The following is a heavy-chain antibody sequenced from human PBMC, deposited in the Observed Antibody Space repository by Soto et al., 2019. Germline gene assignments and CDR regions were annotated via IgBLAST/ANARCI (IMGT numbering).Heavy chain of an antibody. CDR1: GYIFTYYA. Sequence: GASVEGSCKASGYIFTYYAMHWARPAPGQRLEWMGWINAANGNTKYSQKFQGRVTITTDTSASTAYMELSSLRSEDTAVYYCARPKDYDDCLDLWGQGTLVTVSS. J-gene: IGHJ4*02. V-gene: IGHV1-3*01. CDR2: INAANGNT. CDR3: ARPKDYDDCLDL. D-gene: IGHD3-22*01.